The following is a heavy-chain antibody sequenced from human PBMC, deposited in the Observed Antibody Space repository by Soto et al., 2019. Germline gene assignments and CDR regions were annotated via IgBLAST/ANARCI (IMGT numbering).Heavy chain of an antibody. CDR2: ISGSGDGT. J-gene: IGHJ6*02. Sequence: EIQLLESGGGLAQRGGSLRLSCAASGFSVSDYAMSWVRQAPGKGLEWVSSISGSGDGTYYGDSVKGRFTLSRDTSQKTLYLQMNNLRGEDTAVYFCTKSRRSVLMVYGFGGMDAWGRGTTVTVSS. CDR1: GFSVSDYA. D-gene: IGHD2-8*01. CDR3: TKSRRSVLMVYGFGGMDA. V-gene: IGHV3-23*01.